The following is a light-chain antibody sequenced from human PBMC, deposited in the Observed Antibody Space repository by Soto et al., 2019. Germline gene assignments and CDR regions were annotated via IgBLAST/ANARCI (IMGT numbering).Light chain of an antibody. V-gene: IGKV1-5*01. CDR2: DAS. J-gene: IGKJ5*01. CDR1: QSISSW. CDR3: QQYNSSSSIT. Sequence: DIQMTQSPSTLSASVGDRVTITCRASQSISSWLAWYQQKPGKAPKLLIYDASSLESGVPSRFSGSGSGTEFTLTISSLQPDDFATYYCQQYNSSSSITFGQGTRLEIK.